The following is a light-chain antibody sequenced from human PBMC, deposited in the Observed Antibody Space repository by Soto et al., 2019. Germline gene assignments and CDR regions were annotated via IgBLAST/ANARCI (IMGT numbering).Light chain of an antibody. V-gene: IGLV2-23*02. CDR2: EVN. CDR3: CSSGGSPTSV. J-gene: IGLJ1*01. CDR1: SSNVGSYKL. Sequence: SVLTQPAAVSGAPGQSITISCTGTSSNVGSYKLVSWYQQHPGKAPKLMIFEVNKRPSGVSNRFSGSKSGNTASLTISGLKVVYEADYYCCSSGGSPTSVFGTGTKVTVL.